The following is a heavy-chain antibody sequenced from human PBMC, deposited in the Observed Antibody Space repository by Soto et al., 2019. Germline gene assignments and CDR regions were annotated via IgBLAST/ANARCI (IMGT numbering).Heavy chain of an antibody. CDR2: ISYDGSNK. CDR3: AKGLRGGSLRGPFDY. D-gene: IGHD3-10*01. V-gene: IGHV3-30*18. CDR1: GFTFSSYG. J-gene: IGHJ4*02. Sequence: QVQLVESGGGVVQPGRSLRLSCAASGFTFSSYGMHWVRQAPGKGLEWVAVISYDGSNKYYADSVKGRFTISRDNSKNTLYLQMNSLRAEDTAVYYCAKGLRGGSLRGPFDYWGQGTLVTVSS.